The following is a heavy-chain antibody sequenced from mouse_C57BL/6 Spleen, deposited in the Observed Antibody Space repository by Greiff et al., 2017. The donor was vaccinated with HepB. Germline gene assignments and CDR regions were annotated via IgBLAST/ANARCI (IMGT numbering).Heavy chain of an antibody. D-gene: IGHD2-3*01. CDR1: GYSITSGYD. CDR2: ISYSGST. J-gene: IGHJ1*03. Sequence: EVQLQESGPGMVKPSQSLSLTCTVTGYSITSGYDWHWIRHFPGNKLEWMGYISYSGSTNYNPSLKSRISITHDTSKNHFFLKLNSVTTEDTATYYCARLDGYYRYWYFDVWGTGTTVTVSS. CDR3: ARLDGYYRYWYFDV. V-gene: IGHV3-1*01.